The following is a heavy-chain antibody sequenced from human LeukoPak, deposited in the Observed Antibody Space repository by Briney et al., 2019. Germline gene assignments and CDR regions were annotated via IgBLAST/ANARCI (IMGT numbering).Heavy chain of an antibody. CDR1: GYTFTSYY. J-gene: IGHJ4*02. Sequence: GASVKVSCKASGYTFTSYYMHWVRQAPGQGLEWMGIINPSGGSTSYAQKFQGRVTMTRDMSTSTVYMELSSLRSEGTAVYYCARAKSVVVVATTAPLIDYWGQGTLVTVSS. CDR3: ARAKSVVVVATTAPLIDY. V-gene: IGHV1-46*01. CDR2: INPSGGST. D-gene: IGHD2-15*01.